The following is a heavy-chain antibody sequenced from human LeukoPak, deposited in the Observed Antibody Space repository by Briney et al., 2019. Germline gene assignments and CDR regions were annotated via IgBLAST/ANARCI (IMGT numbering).Heavy chain of an antibody. D-gene: IGHD3-10*01. Sequence: SETLSLTCTVSSGSISTSNYYWGWIRQPPGKGLEWIGEINHSGSTNYNPSLKSRVTISVDTSKNQFSLKLSSVTAADTAVYYCARAVGSGSFQTYYYYMDVWGKGTTVTISS. J-gene: IGHJ6*03. V-gene: IGHV4-39*07. CDR2: INHSGST. CDR1: SGSISTSNYY. CDR3: ARAVGSGSFQTYYYYMDV.